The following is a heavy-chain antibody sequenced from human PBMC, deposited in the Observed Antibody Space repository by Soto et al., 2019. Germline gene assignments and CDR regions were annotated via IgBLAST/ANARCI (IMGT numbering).Heavy chain of an antibody. D-gene: IGHD3-16*02. V-gene: IGHV4-59*01. Sequence: SETLSLTCTVSGGSISSYYWSWIRQSPGKGLEWIGYIYYSGSTNYNPSLKSRVTISVDTSKNQFSLKLSPVTAADTAVYYCARASYDYIWGSYRKRTDYYYYYYMDVWGKGTTVTVSS. J-gene: IGHJ6*03. CDR1: GGSISSYY. CDR3: ARASYDYIWGSYRKRTDYYYYYYMDV. CDR2: IYYSGST.